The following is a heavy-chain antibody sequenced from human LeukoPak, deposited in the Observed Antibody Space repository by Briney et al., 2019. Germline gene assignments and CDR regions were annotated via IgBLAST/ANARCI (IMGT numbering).Heavy chain of an antibody. Sequence: ASVKVSCKASGYTFTSYAMNWVRQAPGQGLEWMGWINTNTGNPTYAQGFTGRFVFSLDTSVSTAYLQISSLKAEDTAVYYCAREGSIVVVIANAFDIWGQGTMVTVSS. D-gene: IGHD2-21*01. CDR2: INTNTGNP. CDR3: AREGSIVVVIANAFDI. V-gene: IGHV7-4-1*02. J-gene: IGHJ3*02. CDR1: GYTFTSYA.